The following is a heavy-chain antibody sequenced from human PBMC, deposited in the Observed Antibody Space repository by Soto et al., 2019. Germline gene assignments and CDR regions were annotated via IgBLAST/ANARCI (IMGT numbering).Heavy chain of an antibody. CDR2: IKQDGSEK. CDR3: AREGGDYDFDY. V-gene: IGHV3-7*03. Sequence: EVQLVESGGGLVQSGGSLRLSCAASGFTFRSHWMIWVRQAPGKGLEWVANIKQDGSEKYYVDSVKGRFTISRDNAKNSLYLQMNSLRAEDTAVYYCAREGGDYDFDYWGQGALVTVSS. D-gene: IGHD2-21*02. J-gene: IGHJ4*02. CDR1: GFTFRSHW.